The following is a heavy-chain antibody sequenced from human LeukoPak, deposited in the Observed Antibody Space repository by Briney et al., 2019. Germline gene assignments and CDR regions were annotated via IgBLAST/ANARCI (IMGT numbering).Heavy chain of an antibody. CDR1: SYSISSGSY. Sequence: SETLSLTCAVSSYSISSGSYWGWIRQSPGKGLEWVGSIFHSGNSYYNPSLKSRLTMSVNTSKNQFSLKLTSVTAADTALYYCARVTYVDDMLYQYFDYWGQGVLVTVSS. V-gene: IGHV4-38-2*01. CDR3: ARVTYVDDMLYQYFDY. D-gene: IGHD4-17*01. CDR2: IFHSGNS. J-gene: IGHJ4*02.